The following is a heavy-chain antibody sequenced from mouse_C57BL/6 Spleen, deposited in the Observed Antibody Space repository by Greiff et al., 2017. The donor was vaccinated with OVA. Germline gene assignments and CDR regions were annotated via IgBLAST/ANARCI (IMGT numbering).Heavy chain of an antibody. CDR2: IYPGSGST. CDR3: AREEVYDGYPAWFAY. CDR1: GYTFTSYW. V-gene: IGHV1-55*01. J-gene: IGHJ3*01. D-gene: IGHD2-3*01. Sequence: QVQLQQPGAELVKPGDSVKMSCKASGYTFTSYWITWVKQRPRQGLEWIGDIYPGSGSTNYNEKFKRKATLTVDTSSSTAYMQLSSLTSEASAVYYCAREEVYDGYPAWFAYWGQGTLVTVSA.